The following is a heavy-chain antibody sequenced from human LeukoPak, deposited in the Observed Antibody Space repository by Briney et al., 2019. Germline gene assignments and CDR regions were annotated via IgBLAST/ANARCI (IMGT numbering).Heavy chain of an antibody. CDR1: GITFSSFT. D-gene: IGHD6-19*01. J-gene: IGHJ4*02. V-gene: IGHV3-21*01. CDR3: ARDNLAGVLWY. CDR2: ISSGSSYK. Sequence: PGGSLRLSCAASGITFSSFTVNWVRQAPGKGLEWVSSISSGSSYKYYADSVKGRFTISRDNAKNSLYLQMNNLRAEDTAVYYCARDNLAGVLWYWGQGTLVTVSS.